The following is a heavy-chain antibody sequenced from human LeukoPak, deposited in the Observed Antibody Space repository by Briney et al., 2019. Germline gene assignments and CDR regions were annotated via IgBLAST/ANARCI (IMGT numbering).Heavy chain of an antibody. V-gene: IGHV4-30-2*01. J-gene: IGHJ6*02. CDR1: GGSISSSGGYS. CDR3: GVVKKGYYYYGMDV. Sequence: SETLSLTCTVSGGSISSSGGYSWSWIRQPPGKGLEWIGYIYHSGSTYYNPSLKSRVTISVDRSKNQFSLKLSSVTAADTAVYYCGVVKKGYYYYGMDVWGQGTTVTVSS. CDR2: IYHSGST. D-gene: IGHD3-3*01.